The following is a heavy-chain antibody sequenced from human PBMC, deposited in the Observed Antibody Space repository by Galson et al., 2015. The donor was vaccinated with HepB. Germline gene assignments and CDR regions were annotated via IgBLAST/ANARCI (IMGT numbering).Heavy chain of an antibody. D-gene: IGHD6-13*01. Sequence: ETLSLTCTVSGGSISSSSYYWGWIRQPPGKGLEWIGEINHSGSTNYNPSLKSRVTISVDTSKNQFSLKLSSVTAADTAVYYCAREGYSSLPSYFDYWGQGTLVTVSS. J-gene: IGHJ4*02. CDR2: INHSGST. V-gene: IGHV4-39*07. CDR1: GGSISSSSYY. CDR3: AREGYSSLPSYFDY.